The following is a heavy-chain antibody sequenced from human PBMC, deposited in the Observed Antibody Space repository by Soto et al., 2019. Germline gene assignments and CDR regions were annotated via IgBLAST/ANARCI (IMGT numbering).Heavy chain of an antibody. J-gene: IGHJ5*02. CDR1: GFTFNNYG. V-gene: IGHV3-30*18. CDR2: ISDDGSSK. D-gene: IGHD5-12*01. Sequence: QVQLVESGGGVVQPGRSLRLSCTASGFTFNNYGIHWVRQAPGKGLEWVAVISDDGSSKYYADSVKGRFTISRDNSKNTSYRQTSCLRTEITAVYYCAKRCGRGSDLCGSWGQGTLVTLSS. CDR3: AKRCGRGSDLCGS.